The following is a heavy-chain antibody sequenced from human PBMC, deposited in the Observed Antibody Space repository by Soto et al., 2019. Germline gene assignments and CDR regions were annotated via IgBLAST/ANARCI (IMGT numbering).Heavy chain of an antibody. CDR3: ATDGVQYVVSGLYYFHY. V-gene: IGHV3-30*15. CDR1: GFSLNSYA. J-gene: IGHJ4*02. CDR2: ISYNGKNK. D-gene: IGHD2-15*01. Sequence: QVQLVESGGGVVQPGTSLRLSCAASGFSLNSYAMHWVRQVPGKGLEWVVFISYNGKNKYYGDSVKGRFTISRDDSTNTLYLQMSSLRSEDTAVYYCATDGVQYVVSGLYYFHYWGQGTLVTVSS.